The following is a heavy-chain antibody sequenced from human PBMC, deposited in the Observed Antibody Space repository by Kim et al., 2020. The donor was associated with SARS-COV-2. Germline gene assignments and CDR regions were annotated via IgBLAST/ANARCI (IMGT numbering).Heavy chain of an antibody. CDR2: ITSSTSTI. CDR3: ARGVDCSGGDCFYYYDMDV. D-gene: IGHD2-15*01. J-gene: IGHJ6*02. CDR1: GFTFSIYS. V-gene: IGHV3-48*04. Sequence: GGSLRLSCAASGFTFSIYSMNWVRQAPGKGLGWISYITSSTSTIYYADSVKGRFTISRDNAKNSLYLQMNSLRAEDTAVYYCARGVDCSGGDCFYYYDMDVWGQGTTVTVSS.